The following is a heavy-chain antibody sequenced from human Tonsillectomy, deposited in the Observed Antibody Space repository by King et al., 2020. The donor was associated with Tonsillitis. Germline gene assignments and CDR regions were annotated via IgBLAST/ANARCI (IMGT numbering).Heavy chain of an antibody. CDR1: GFTFSSYA. V-gene: IGHV3-30-3*01. Sequence: VQLVESGGGVVQPGRSLRLSCAASGFTFSSYAMDWVRQAPGKGLEWVAVISYDGSNKYYADSVKGRFTISRDNSKNTLFLQMNSLRVEDTAVYYCARVHQDSGASFDYWGQGTLVTVSS. CDR3: ARVHQDSGASFDY. D-gene: IGHD2-15*01. J-gene: IGHJ4*02. CDR2: ISYDGSNK.